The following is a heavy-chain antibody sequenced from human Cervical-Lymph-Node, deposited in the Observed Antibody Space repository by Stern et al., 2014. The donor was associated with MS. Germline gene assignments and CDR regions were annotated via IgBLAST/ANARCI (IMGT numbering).Heavy chain of an antibody. V-gene: IGHV4-31*03. J-gene: IGHJ5*02. D-gene: IGHD4-17*01. CDR1: GGSINSGAYY. CDR3: ARVEHPADSGDYVGT. CDR2: IYCSGST. Sequence: QVQLQESGPGLVKPSQTLSLTCTVSGGSINSGAYYWSWIRQHPGSGLEWFGDIYCSGSTYYNPALKSRVSISVDTSNNQFSLKLSSVTAADTAVYYCARVEHPADSGDYVGTWGQGTLVTVSS.